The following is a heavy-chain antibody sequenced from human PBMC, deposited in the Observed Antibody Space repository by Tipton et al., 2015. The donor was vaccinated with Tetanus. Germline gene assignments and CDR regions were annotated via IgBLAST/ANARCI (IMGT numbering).Heavy chain of an antibody. V-gene: IGHV4-4*07. J-gene: IGHJ4*02. CDR1: GGSTRDFY. CDR3: ARSTGSGNYFDN. D-gene: IGHD3-10*01. Sequence: TLSLTCTVSGGSTRDFYWTWIRQAAGKRLEWIGRIYTSRITIYNPSLKSRVSMSMDTSRNQFSLELSSVTAADTAVYYCARSTGSGNYFDNWGQGILVAVSS. CDR2: IYTSRIT.